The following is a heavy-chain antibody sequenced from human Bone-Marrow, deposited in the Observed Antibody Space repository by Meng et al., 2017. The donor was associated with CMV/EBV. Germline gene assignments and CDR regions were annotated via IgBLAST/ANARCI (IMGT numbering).Heavy chain of an antibody. CDR1: FTYSNYG. V-gene: IGHV3-30*02. J-gene: IGHJ4*02. D-gene: IGHD1-26*01. CDR2: ILFNGTEE. Sequence: FTYSNYGIHGVRQAAGKGLEWVASILFNGTEEFYLESVEGRFTISRDNSKNALYLQVNSMRSEDTAVYYCAKEVGYRGSPYGTYFDYWGQGTLVTVSS. CDR3: AKEVGYRGSPYGTYFDY.